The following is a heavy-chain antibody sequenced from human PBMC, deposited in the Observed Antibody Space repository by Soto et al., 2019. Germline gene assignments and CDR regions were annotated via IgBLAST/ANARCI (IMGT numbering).Heavy chain of an antibody. CDR2: ISRSGYQI. CDR3: AIHYDLPNGSLARFYF. Sequence: GALRLSGPAYILPFSLSPMSWARQTPGRGLERVSAISRSGYQIYYADAVKGRFTISRDNSKNTLYLQMNSMRAEATAIFNFAIHYDLPNGSLARFYFRGKRSRGTVS. V-gene: IGHV3-23*01. J-gene: IGHJ4*02. D-gene: IGHD3-3*01. CDR1: ILPFSLSP.